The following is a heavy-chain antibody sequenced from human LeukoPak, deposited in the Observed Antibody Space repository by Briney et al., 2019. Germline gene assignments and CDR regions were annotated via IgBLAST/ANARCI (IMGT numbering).Heavy chain of an antibody. CDR3: ARGGSYPLDY. J-gene: IGHJ4*02. Sequence: SQTLSLTCAISVDSVSSDSAAWNWISQSPSRGLEWLGRTYYRSKWYRGYAVSVKSRITINPDTSKNQFSLQLNSVTPEDTAVYYCARGGSYPLDYWGQGTLVTVSS. D-gene: IGHD1-26*01. CDR2: TYYRSKWYR. V-gene: IGHV6-1*01. CDR1: VDSVSSDSAA.